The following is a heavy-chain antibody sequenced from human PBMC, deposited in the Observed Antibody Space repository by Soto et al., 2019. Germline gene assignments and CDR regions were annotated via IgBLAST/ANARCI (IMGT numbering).Heavy chain of an antibody. V-gene: IGHV3-53*01. CDR1: GLTVRGKKY. CDR3: ASWMELENAYDI. D-gene: IGHD1-1*01. Sequence: DVQLVASGGGLIQPGGSLRLSCAALGLTVRGKKYITWVRQAPGKGLEWVSALYDVDGTYYADSAKCRFTISRDNSNNIIYLQMNSLGPDDTAVYYCASWMELENAYDIWGLGTMVTVSS. J-gene: IGHJ3*02. CDR2: LYDVDGT.